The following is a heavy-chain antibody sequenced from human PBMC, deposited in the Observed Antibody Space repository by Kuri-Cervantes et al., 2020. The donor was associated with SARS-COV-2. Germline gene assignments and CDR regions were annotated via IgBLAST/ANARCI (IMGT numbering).Heavy chain of an antibody. V-gene: IGHV2-70*12. J-gene: IGHJ3*02. D-gene: IGHD3-9*01. Sequence: SGPTLVKPTQTLTLTCTFSGFSISTSGMCVSLILQPPGKALEWLALIDWDDDKYYSTSLKTRPTISKDTSKIQVVLTMTKIDPVDTATSYCAHSNDILTGYLDAFDIWGQGTMVTVSS. CDR1: GFSISTSGMC. CDR3: AHSNDILTGYLDAFDI. CDR2: IDWDDDK.